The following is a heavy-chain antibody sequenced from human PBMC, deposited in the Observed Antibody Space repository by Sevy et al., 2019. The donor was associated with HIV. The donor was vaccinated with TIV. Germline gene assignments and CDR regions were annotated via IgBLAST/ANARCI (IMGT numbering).Heavy chain of an antibody. J-gene: IGHJ6*02. D-gene: IGHD3-9*01. CDR1: GLSVTNNG. V-gene: IGHV3-30*18. Sequence: GGSLRLSCEVSGLSVTNNGMYWVRQAPGKGLEWVAVISYDGINKYYGDSVKGRFIISRDRSKKTLYLQMNILRIEDTAVYYCAKDFTGFYGMDVWGQGTTVTVSS. CDR2: ISYDGINK. CDR3: AKDFTGFYGMDV.